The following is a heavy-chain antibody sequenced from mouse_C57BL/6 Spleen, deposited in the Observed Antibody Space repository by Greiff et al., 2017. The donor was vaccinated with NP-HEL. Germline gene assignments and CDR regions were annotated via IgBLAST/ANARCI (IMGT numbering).Heavy chain of an antibody. D-gene: IGHD1-1*01. Sequence: VQLQQSGAELVKPGASVKISCKASGYAFSSYWMNWVKQRPGKGLEWIGQIYPGDGDTNYNGKFKGKATLTADKSSSTAYMQLSSLTSEDSAVYFCARSDYYGSAYGFDYWGQGTTLPVSS. CDR3: ARSDYYGSAYGFDY. V-gene: IGHV1-80*01. J-gene: IGHJ2*01. CDR2: IYPGDGDT. CDR1: GYAFSSYW.